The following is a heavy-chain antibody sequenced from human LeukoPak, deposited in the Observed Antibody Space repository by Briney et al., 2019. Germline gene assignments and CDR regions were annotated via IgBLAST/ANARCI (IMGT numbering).Heavy chain of an antibody. CDR2: INHSGYT. CDR3: TRMTTGHDY. V-gene: IGHV4-34*01. Sequence: SETLSLTCAVSGVSFNDYYWSWVRQTPGRGLEWIGEINHSGYTNDSPSLKSPDSLSIDTSTKQFSLHLRSVTVADTGIYYCTRMTTGHDYWGQGTLVTVSS. D-gene: IGHD4-17*01. J-gene: IGHJ4*02. CDR1: GVSFNDYY.